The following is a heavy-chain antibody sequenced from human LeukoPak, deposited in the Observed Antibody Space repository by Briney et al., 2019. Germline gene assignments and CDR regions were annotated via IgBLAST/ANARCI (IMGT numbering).Heavy chain of an antibody. J-gene: IGHJ4*02. CDR3: ARDVDSGWYGN. CDR1: GFTFSSYA. CDR2: ISYDGSNK. D-gene: IGHD6-19*01. V-gene: IGHV3-30-3*01. Sequence: GRSLRLSCAASGFTFSSYAMHWVRQAPGKGLEWVAVISYDGSNKYYADSVKGRFTISRDNSKNTLYVQMNSLRAEDTAVYYCARDVDSGWYGNWDQGTLVTVSS.